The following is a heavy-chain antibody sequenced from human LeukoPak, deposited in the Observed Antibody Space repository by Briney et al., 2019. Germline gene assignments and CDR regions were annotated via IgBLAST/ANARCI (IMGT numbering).Heavy chain of an antibody. CDR3: ARHHMTLVTTAPFYYIDV. D-gene: IGHD4-17*01. V-gene: IGHV5-51*01. CDR2: IYPGDSDT. J-gene: IGHJ6*03. CDR1: GYSFTNYW. Sequence: GESLKISCKVSGYSFTNYWIGWVRQMPAKGLEWMGIIYPGDSDTRYSPSFQGQVTISADKSISTAYLQWSSLKASDTAIYYCARHHMTLVTTAPFYYIDVWGTGATVTVSS.